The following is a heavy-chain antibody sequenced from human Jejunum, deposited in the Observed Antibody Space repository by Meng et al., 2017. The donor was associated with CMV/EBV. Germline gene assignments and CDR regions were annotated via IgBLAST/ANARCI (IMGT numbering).Heavy chain of an antibody. D-gene: IGHD6-6*01. Sequence: FTFTHSSLSWLPPTPGKDLEWVSSMTLGGLVISYADSVHGRFTISRDNATSSLSLEMNSLRAEDTAVYYCARGFAVYSSSSPDYWGQGTQVTVSS. CDR1: FTFTHSS. CDR2: MTLGGLVI. V-gene: IGHV3-11*01. J-gene: IGHJ4*02. CDR3: ARGFAVYSSSSPDY.